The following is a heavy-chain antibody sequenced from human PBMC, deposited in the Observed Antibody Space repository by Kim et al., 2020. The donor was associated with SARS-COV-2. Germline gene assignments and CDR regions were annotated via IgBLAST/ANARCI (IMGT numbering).Heavy chain of an antibody. CDR1: GYTFTSYG. Sequence: ASVKVSCKASGYTFTSYGISWVRQAPGQGLEWMGWISAYNGNTNYAQKLQGRVTMTTDTSTSTAYMELRSLRSDDTAVYYCARGGVREYSSGWYEDAFDIWGQGTMVTVSS. CDR2: ISAYNGNT. CDR3: ARGGVREYSSGWYEDAFDI. V-gene: IGHV1-18*04. J-gene: IGHJ3*02. D-gene: IGHD6-19*01.